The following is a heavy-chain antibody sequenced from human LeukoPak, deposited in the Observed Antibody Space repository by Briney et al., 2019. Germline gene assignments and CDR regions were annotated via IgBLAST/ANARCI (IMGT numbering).Heavy chain of an antibody. D-gene: IGHD6-13*01. CDR3: GRETATGVTSSWYYDY. V-gene: IGHV3-64*02. J-gene: IGHJ4*02. CDR2: ITSDGSGT. CDR1: GFTFNTYS. Sequence: GGSLRLSCAASGFTFNTYSIHWVRQAPGKGLEYISAITSDGSGTFYADSVNGRFTISRDNSKNTLYLQMSSLTIEDVAMYYCGRETATGVTSSWYYDYWGQGTLVTVSS.